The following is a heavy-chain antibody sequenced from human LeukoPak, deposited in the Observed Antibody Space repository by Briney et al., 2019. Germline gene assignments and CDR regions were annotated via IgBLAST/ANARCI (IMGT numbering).Heavy chain of an antibody. CDR1: GFTFSSYE. J-gene: IGHJ4*02. Sequence: PGGSLRLSCAASGFTFSSYEMNWVRQAPGKGLEWVSNISSSGNSISYADSVKGRFTISRDNAKKSLYLQMNSLRDEDTAVYYCARGSYEYDSSAYSPFDYWGQGTLVTVSS. CDR3: ARGSYEYDSSAYSPFDY. V-gene: IGHV3-48*03. D-gene: IGHD3-22*01. CDR2: ISSSGNSI.